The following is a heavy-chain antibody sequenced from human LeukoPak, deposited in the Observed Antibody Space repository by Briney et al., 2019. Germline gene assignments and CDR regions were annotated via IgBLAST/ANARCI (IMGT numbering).Heavy chain of an antibody. CDR1: LFSFSDFS. CDR2: ISRDSTTM. J-gene: IGHJ4*02. Sequence: GGSLRLYCAASLFSFSDFSMAWIRQAPGKGLEWVSYISRDSTTMYSADSVKGRFTISRDNGKNSLYLQMNSLRAEDTAVYYCARDYGGAAAADWGQGTLVTVSS. CDR3: ARDYGGAAAAD. V-gene: IGHV3-11*01. D-gene: IGHD6-13*01.